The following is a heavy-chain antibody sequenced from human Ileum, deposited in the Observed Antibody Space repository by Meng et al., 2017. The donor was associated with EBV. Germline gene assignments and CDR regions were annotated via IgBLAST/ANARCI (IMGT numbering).Heavy chain of an antibody. CDR3: ARNVPGTSAYYD. CDR2: IYYSGST. D-gene: IGHD3-22*01. J-gene: IGHJ4*02. V-gene: IGHV4-28*01. Sequence: QVHRQESGHGLGKPADTLSLTCAVSDDSISSTNWWGWIRQPPGKGLEWIGYIYYSGSTSYNPSLKSRVTMSVDTSKNQFSLNLNSVTAVDTAVYYCARNVPGTSAYYDWGQGTLVTVSS. CDR1: DDSISSTNW.